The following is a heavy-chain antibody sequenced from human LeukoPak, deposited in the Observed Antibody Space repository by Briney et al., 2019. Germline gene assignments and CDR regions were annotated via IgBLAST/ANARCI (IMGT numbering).Heavy chain of an antibody. D-gene: IGHD5-12*01. J-gene: IGHJ4*02. V-gene: IGHV3-7*01. Sequence: GGSLRLSCAASGFTFSTYWMSWVRQAPGKGLEWVANIKEDESEKYYADSVKGRFTISRDNAKNTLYLQMNSLRAEDTAVYYCATLYGGSLDYWGQGTLVTVSS. CDR3: ATLYGGSLDY. CDR2: IKEDESEK. CDR1: GFTFSTYW.